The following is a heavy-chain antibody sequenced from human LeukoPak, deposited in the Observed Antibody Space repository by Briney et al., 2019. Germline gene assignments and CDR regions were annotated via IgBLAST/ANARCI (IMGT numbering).Heavy chain of an antibody. Sequence: GGSLRLSCAASGFTFSSYWMSWVRQAPGKGLEWVANIKQDGSEKYYVDSVKGRFTISRDNAKNSLYLQMNSLRAEDTAVYYCARDGYDFWSGYSVGSNFDYWGQGTLVTVSS. V-gene: IGHV3-7*01. CDR1: GFTFSSYW. CDR3: ARDGYDFWSGYSVGSNFDY. J-gene: IGHJ4*02. CDR2: IKQDGSEK. D-gene: IGHD3-3*01.